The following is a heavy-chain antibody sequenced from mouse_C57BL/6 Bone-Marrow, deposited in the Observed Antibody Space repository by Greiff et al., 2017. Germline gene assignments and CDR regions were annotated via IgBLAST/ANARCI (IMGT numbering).Heavy chain of an antibody. CDR1: GFTFSDYY. V-gene: IGHV5-12*01. CDR2: ISNGGGST. Sequence: EVKLQESGGGLVQPGGSLKLSCAASGFTFSDYYMYWVRQTPEKRLEWVAYISNGGGSTYYPDTVKGRFTISRDNAKNTLYLQMSRLKSEDTAMYYCAREDGGFAYWGQGTLVTVSA. J-gene: IGHJ3*01. CDR3: AREDGGFAY.